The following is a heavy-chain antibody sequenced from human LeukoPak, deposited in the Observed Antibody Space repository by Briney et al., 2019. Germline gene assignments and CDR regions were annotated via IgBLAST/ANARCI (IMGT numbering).Heavy chain of an antibody. CDR1: GYSFTNYW. J-gene: IGHJ4*02. D-gene: IGHD3-10*01. Sequence: GESLKISCKGSGYSFTNYWIGWVRQMPGKGLEWMGMNQPGDSDSRYSPSFQGQVAMSADKSISTAYLQLSSLRVSDTAIYYCARRMYYYGSGSYSYFDYWGQGTLVTVSS. V-gene: IGHV5-51*01. CDR3: ARRMYYYGSGSYSYFDY. CDR2: NQPGDSDS.